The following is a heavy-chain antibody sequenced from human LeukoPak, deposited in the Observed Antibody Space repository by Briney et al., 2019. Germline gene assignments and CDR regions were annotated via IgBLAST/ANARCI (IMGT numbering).Heavy chain of an antibody. CDR1: GFTFSSYA. CDR3: AKGTAAAGTAWFDP. D-gene: IGHD6-13*01. CDR2: IRYDGSNK. V-gene: IGHV3-30*02. Sequence: PGRSLRLSCAASGFTFSSYAMHWVRQAPGKGLEWVAFIRYDGSNKYYADSVKGRFTISRDNSKNTLYLQMNSLRAEDTAVYYCAKGTAAAGTAWFDPWGQGTLVTVSS. J-gene: IGHJ5*02.